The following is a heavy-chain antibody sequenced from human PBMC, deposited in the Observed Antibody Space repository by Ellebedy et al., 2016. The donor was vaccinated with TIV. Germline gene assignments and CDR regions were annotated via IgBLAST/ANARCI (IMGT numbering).Heavy chain of an antibody. CDR1: GFTFSSYA. V-gene: IGHV3-30-3*01. D-gene: IGHD2-2*01. CDR2: ISYDGSNK. CDR3: AKAGVVVVPAPVDYYYYYGMDV. J-gene: IGHJ6*02. Sequence: GESLKISCAASGFTFSSYAMHWVRQAPGKGLEWVAVISYDGSNKYYADSVKGRFTISRDNSKNTLYLQMNSLRAEDTAVYYCAKAGVVVVPAPVDYYYYYGMDVWGQGTTVTVSS.